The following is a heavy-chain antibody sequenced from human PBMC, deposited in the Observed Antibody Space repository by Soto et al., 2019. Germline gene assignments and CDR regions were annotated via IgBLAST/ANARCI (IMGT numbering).Heavy chain of an antibody. CDR1: GGSISSGGYS. J-gene: IGHJ5*02. V-gene: IGHV4-30-2*01. CDR2: IYHSGST. D-gene: IGHD3-9*01. Sequence: SETLSLTCAVSGGSISSGGYSWSWIRQPPGKGLECVGYIYHSGSTYYNPSLKSRVTISVDRSKNQFSLKLSSVTAADTAVYYCARVDYDILTGSPFDPWGQGTLVTVSS. CDR3: ARVDYDILTGSPFDP.